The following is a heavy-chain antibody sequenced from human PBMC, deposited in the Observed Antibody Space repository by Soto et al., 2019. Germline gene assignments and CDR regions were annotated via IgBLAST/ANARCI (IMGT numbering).Heavy chain of an antibody. CDR2: IDYSGST. J-gene: IGHJ5*02. CDR1: GDSISSYY. CDR3: AREKDRFDP. V-gene: IGHV4-59*01. Sequence: SETLSLTCAVSGDSISSYYWSWIRQSPGKGLEWIGYIDYSGSTNYNPSLKSRVIISVDTSKNQFSLKLSSVTAADTAVYYCAREKDRFDPWGQGTLVTVSS.